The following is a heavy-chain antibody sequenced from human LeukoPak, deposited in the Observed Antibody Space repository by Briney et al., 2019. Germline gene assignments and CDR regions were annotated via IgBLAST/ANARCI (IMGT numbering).Heavy chain of an antibody. V-gene: IGHV1-2*02. Sequence: ASVKVSCTASGYTFTDHYMHWVRQAPGQGLEWMGWINSNSGGTNYAQKFQGRVTMTRDTSISTAYMELGRLRSDDTAVYCCARQSRSTPLDYWGQGTLVTVSS. CDR2: INSNSGGT. J-gene: IGHJ4*02. CDR3: ARQSRSTPLDY. D-gene: IGHD6-13*01. CDR1: GYTFTDHY.